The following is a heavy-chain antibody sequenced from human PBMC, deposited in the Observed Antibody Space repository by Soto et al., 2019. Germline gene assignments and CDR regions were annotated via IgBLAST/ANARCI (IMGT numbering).Heavy chain of an antibody. J-gene: IGHJ5*02. V-gene: IGHV1-2*04. D-gene: IGHD3-22*01. CDR2: INPNSGGT. Sequence: ASVKVSCKASGYTFTGYYMHWVRQAPGQGLEWMGWINPNSGGTNYAQKFQGWVTMTRDTSISTAYMELSRLRSDNTAVYYCARDRYYDSSGSTNWFDPWGQGTLVTVSS. CDR3: ARDRYYDSSGSTNWFDP. CDR1: GYTFTGYY.